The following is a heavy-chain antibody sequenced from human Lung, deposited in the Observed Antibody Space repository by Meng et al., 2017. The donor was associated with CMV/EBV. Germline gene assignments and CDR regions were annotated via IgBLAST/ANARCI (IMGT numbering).Heavy chain of an antibody. D-gene: IGHD6-19*01. V-gene: IGHV1-18*01. Sequence: ASXXVSXKASGYTFTSYGISWVRQAPGQGLEWMGWISAYNGNTNYAQKLQGRVTMTTDTSTSTAYMELRSLRSDDTAVYYCARGIVIAVAGTGVDYWGPGNXVNGAS. CDR1: GYTFTSYG. J-gene: IGHJ4*02. CDR2: ISAYNGNT. CDR3: ARGIVIAVAGTGVDY.